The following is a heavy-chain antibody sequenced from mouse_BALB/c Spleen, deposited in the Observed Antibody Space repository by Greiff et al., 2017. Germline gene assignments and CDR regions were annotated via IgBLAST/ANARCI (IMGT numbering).Heavy chain of an antibody. CDR3: AREDYGGFAY. CDR1: GFTFSSFG. V-gene: IGHV5-17*02. Sequence: EVQLVESGGGLVQPGGSRKLSCAASGFTFSSFGMHWVRQAPEKGLEWVAYISSGSSTIYYADTVKGRFTISRDNPKNTLFLQMTSLRSEDTAMYYCAREDYGGFAYWGQGTLVTVSA. D-gene: IGHD1-2*01. J-gene: IGHJ3*01. CDR2: ISSGSSTI.